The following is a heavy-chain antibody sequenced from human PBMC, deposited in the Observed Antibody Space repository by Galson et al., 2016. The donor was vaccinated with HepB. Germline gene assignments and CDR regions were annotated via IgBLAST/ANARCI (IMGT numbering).Heavy chain of an antibody. Sequence: SLRLSCAASGFTLSDYWMTWVRQAPGKGLEWVANINEDGNIKLYVNSVKGRFTISRDNTRNSVYLEMNSLSGDDTAVYYCARLSRPYGLDVWGHWTTVTVSS. D-gene: IGHD6-13*01. CDR3: ARLSRPYGLDV. V-gene: IGHV3-7*01. CDR1: GFTLSDYW. J-gene: IGHJ6*02. CDR2: INEDGNIK.